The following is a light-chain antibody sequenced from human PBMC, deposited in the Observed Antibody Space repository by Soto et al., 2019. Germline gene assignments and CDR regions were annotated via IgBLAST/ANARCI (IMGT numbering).Light chain of an antibody. V-gene: IGKV3-11*01. CDR2: DAS. Sequence: IVLTQSPATLSLSPGERATLSCRASQSVSSYLGWYQQKPGQAPRLLVYDASNRATGIPARFSGTGSGTDFTLTISSLEPEDVAVYYCQHRSNWPWTFGQGTKVEI. CDR1: QSVSSY. J-gene: IGKJ1*01. CDR3: QHRSNWPWT.